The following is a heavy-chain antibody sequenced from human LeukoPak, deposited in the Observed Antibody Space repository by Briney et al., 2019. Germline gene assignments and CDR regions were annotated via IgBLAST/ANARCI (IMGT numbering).Heavy chain of an antibody. CDR3: AGGRTDIVVVPATLRNHHFDY. D-gene: IGHD2-2*01. J-gene: IGHJ4*02. Sequence: SVKVSCKASGGTFSSYDISWVRQAPGQGLEWMGGIMPMFGKANYAQKFQGRVTTTADKATSTAYMELSSLRSEDTAVYYCAGGRTDIVVVPATLRNHHFDYWGQGTLVTVSS. CDR2: IMPMFGKA. V-gene: IGHV1-69*06. CDR1: GGTFSSYD.